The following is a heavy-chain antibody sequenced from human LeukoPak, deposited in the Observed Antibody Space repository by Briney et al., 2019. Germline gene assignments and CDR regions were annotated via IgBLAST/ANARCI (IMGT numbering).Heavy chain of an antibody. CDR1: GGSFSGYY. CDR2: INHSGST. J-gene: IGHJ4*02. V-gene: IGHV4-34*01. CDR3: ARAPQYYFDY. Sequence: SETLSLTCAVYGGSFSGYYWSWIRQPPGKGLEWIGEINHSGSTNYNPSLKSRVTISVDTSKNQFSLKLSSVTAADTAVYYCARAPQYYFDYWGQGTLVTVSS.